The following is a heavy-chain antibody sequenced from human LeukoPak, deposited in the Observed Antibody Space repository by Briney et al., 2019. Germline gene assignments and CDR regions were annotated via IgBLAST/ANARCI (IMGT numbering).Heavy chain of an antibody. CDR1: GFPFSSYA. CDR2: ITASSGGT. J-gene: IGHJ2*01. V-gene: IGHV3-23*01. Sequence: GGSLRLSCAASGFPFSSYAMGWVRQAPRKGLEWVSAITASSGGTYYADSVKGRFTISRDNSKNTLYLQINSLRAEDAAIYYCAKIRFYYDSSFDYWYFDLWGRCTLVTVSS. D-gene: IGHD3-22*01. CDR3: AKIRFYYDSSFDYWYFDL.